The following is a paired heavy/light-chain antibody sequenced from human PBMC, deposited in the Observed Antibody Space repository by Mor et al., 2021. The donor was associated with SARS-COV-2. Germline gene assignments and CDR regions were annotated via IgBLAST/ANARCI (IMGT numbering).Heavy chain of an antibody. Sequence: EVQLVESGGGLVQPGGSLRLSCAASGFTFSSYWMHWVRQAPGKGLVWVSRINSDGSSTSYADSVKGRFTISRDNAKNTLYLQMNSLRAEDTAVYYCAREGGGYSYGYFYYYGMDVWGQGTTVTVSS. CDR2: INSDGSST. V-gene: IGHV3-74*01. D-gene: IGHD5-18*01. CDR1: GFTFSSYW. J-gene: IGHJ6*02. CDR3: AREGGGYSYGYFYYYGMDV.
Light chain of an antibody. V-gene: IGKV3-15*01. Sequence: ETVMTQSPVTLSVSPGERATLSCRASQSVRSNLAWYQQKPGQAPRLLIYGASTRATGIPARFSGSGSGTEFTLTITSLQSEDFAVYFCQQYNSWPLTFGQGTRLEIK. CDR1: QSVRSN. CDR3: QQYNSWPLT. CDR2: GAS. J-gene: IGKJ5*01.